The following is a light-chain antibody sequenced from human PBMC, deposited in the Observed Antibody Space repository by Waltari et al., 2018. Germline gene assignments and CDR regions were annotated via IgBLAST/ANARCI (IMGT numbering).Light chain of an antibody. Sequence: SYDLTQPPSVSVSTGQTASIPCSGDNLGNRSVSWIQQRPGQSPFLVMYQDKKRPSGIPERFSGSNSGNTATLTVSGAQAMDEADCYCQVWDNNIVVFGGGTKLTVL. J-gene: IGLJ2*01. CDR1: NLGNRS. CDR3: QVWDNNIVV. V-gene: IGLV3-1*01. CDR2: QDK.